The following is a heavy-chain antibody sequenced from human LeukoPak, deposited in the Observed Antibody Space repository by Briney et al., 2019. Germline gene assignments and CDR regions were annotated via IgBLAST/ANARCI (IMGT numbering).Heavy chain of an antibody. Sequence: GASVTVSCQPSGYSFTSYGISWVRQAPGQGLEWMGWISAHNGATNYAQNLQGRVTMTTDTSTNTAYMEVRSLRSDGTAVYYCARESSAGSYQNDYWGQGTLVTVSS. CDR1: GYSFTSYG. V-gene: IGHV1-18*01. CDR2: ISAHNGAT. CDR3: ARESSAGSYQNDY. D-gene: IGHD3-10*01. J-gene: IGHJ4*02.